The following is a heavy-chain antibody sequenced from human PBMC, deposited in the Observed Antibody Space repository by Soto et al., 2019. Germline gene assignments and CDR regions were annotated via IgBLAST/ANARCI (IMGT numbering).Heavy chain of an antibody. Sequence: QVQLVESGGGVVQPGRSLRLSCAASGFTFRVYGMHWVRQAPGKGLEWVADISYDGNKKYYPDSVKGRFTISRDNSKNTLYLPMNSLRTEDTALYYCAQAAPGGWHFFDTWGQGTLVTVSS. D-gene: IGHD6-19*01. CDR2: ISYDGNKK. V-gene: IGHV3-30*18. CDR3: AQAAPGGWHFFDT. CDR1: GFTFRVYG. J-gene: IGHJ4*02.